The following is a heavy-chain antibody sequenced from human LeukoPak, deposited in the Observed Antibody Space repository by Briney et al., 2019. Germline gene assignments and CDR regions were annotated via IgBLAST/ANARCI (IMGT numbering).Heavy chain of an antibody. CDR2: ISYDGSNK. V-gene: IGHV3-30*04. CDR1: GFTFSSYA. J-gene: IGHJ6*02. D-gene: IGHD2-15*01. CDR3: ARDQGRYCSGGSCPWDYYYYGMDV. Sequence: GRSLRLSCAASGFTFSSYAMHWVRQAPGKGLEWVAVISYDGSNKYYADSVKGRFTISRDNSKNTLYQQMNSLRAEDTAVYYCARDQGRYCSGGSCPWDYYYYGMDVWGQGTTVTVSS.